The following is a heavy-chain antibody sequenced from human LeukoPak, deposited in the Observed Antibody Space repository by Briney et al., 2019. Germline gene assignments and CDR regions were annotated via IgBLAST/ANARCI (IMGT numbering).Heavy chain of an antibody. V-gene: IGHV3-23*01. CDR2: ISGSGGST. J-gene: IGHJ3*02. Sequence: PGGTLRLSCAASGFTFSSYGMSWVRQAPGKGLEWVSAISGSGGSTYYADSVKGRFTISRDNSKNTLYLQMSSLRAEDTAVYYCAAPGDYYDSSGYYPDAFDIWGQGTMVTVSS. D-gene: IGHD3-22*01. CDR3: AAPGDYYDSSGYYPDAFDI. CDR1: GFTFSSYG.